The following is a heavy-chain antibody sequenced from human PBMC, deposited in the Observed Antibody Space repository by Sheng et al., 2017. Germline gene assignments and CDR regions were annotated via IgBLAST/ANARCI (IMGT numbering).Heavy chain of an antibody. CDR1: GYTFTSYG. Sequence: QVQLVQSGAEVKKPGASVKVSCKASGYTFTSYGISWVRQAPGQGLEWMGWISAYNGNTNYAQKLQGRVTMTTDTSTSTAYMELRSLRSDDTAVYYCARGSLGYCSGGXCYSLSWFDPWADGNPWSPSP. V-gene: IGHV1-18*01. CDR3: ARGSLGYCSGGXCYSLSWFDP. J-gene: IGHJ5*02. D-gene: IGHD2-15*01. CDR2: ISAYNGNT.